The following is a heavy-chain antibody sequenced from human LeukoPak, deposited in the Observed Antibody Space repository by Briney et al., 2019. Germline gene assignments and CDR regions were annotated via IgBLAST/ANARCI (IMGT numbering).Heavy chain of an antibody. CDR2: ISSSSSYI. V-gene: IGHV3-21*01. J-gene: IGHJ4*02. Sequence: GGSLRLSCAASGFTFSNYNMNWVRQAPGKGLEWVSSISSSSSYIYYADSVKGRFTISRDNAKNSLYLQMNSLRAEDTAVYYCARDVVVVAANPYYFDYWGQGTLVTVSS. CDR1: GFTFSNYN. D-gene: IGHD2-15*01. CDR3: ARDVVVVAANPYYFDY.